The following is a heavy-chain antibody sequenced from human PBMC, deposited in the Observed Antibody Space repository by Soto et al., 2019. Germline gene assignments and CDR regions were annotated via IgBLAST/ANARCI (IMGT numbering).Heavy chain of an antibody. CDR1: GGTFTSYA. Sequence: QVQLLQSGAEVKKPGSSVKVSCKASGGTFTSYAISWVRQAPGQGLEWMGGIVPVFGTATYAQRFQDRVTITEDRYASTAYLEMSDVSYDDTAVYYCARGNLWRRSQSPRGGMDVWGQGTSFIVSS. V-gene: IGHV1-69*06. D-gene: IGHD3-3*01. CDR3: ARGNLWRRSQSPRGGMDV. CDR2: IVPVFGTA. J-gene: IGHJ6*02.